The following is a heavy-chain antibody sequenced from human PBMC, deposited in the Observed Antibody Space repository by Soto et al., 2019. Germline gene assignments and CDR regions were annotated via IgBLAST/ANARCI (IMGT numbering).Heavy chain of an antibody. CDR2: INHNGST. Sequence: PSETLSLTCAVYGGSFSGYYWSWIRQPPGKGLEWIGEINHNGSTNYNPSLKSRVTISVDTSKNQFSLKLSSVTAADTAVYYCARGRYDILTGYYNVSWVVRLGYYYYGMDVWGQGTTVTVSS. D-gene: IGHD3-9*01. J-gene: IGHJ6*02. CDR1: GGSFSGYY. V-gene: IGHV4-34*01. CDR3: ARGRYDILTGYYNVSWVVRLGYYYYGMDV.